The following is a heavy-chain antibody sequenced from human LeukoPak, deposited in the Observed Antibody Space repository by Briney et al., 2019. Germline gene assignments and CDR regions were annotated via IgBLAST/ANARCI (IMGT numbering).Heavy chain of an antibody. CDR2: ISYDGSNK. V-gene: IGHV3-30*03. Sequence: GRSLRLSCAASGFTFSSYGMHWVRQAPGKGLEWVAVISYDGSNKYYADSVKGRFTISRDNSKNTLYLQMNSLRAEDTAVYYVMVRGVTDDFDYWGQGTLVTVSS. CDR3: MVRGVTDDFDY. D-gene: IGHD3-10*01. J-gene: IGHJ4*02. CDR1: GFTFSSYG.